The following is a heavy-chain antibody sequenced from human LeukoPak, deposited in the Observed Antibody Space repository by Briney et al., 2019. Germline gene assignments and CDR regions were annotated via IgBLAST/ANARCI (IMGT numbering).Heavy chain of an antibody. J-gene: IGHJ4*02. D-gene: IGHD6-19*01. CDR1: GFTFSSDS. Sequence: GGSLRLSCAASGFTFSSDSMNWVRQAPGKGLEWVSPISSSSSYIYYADSVKGRFTISRDSAKNSLYLQMNSLRAEDTAVYYCATLPPVAGVDYWGQGTLVTVSS. CDR2: ISSSSSYI. CDR3: ATLPPVAGVDY. V-gene: IGHV3-21*01.